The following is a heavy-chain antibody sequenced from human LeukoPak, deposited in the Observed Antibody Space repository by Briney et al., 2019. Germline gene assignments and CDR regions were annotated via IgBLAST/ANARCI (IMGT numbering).Heavy chain of an antibody. CDR1: GYTFTSYG. CDR2: ISAYNGNT. Sequence: GASVKVSCKASGYTFTSYGISWVRQAPGQGLEWMGWISAYNGNTNYAQKLQGRVTMTTDTSTSTAYMELRSLRSDVTAVYYCARAKRPYYYDSSGSNWFDPWGQGTLVTVSS. V-gene: IGHV1-18*01. J-gene: IGHJ5*02. CDR3: ARAKRPYYYDSSGSNWFDP. D-gene: IGHD3-22*01.